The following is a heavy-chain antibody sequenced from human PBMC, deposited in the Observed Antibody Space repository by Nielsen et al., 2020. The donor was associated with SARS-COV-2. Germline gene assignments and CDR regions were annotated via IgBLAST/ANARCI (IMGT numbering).Heavy chain of an antibody. CDR2: ISGSGGST. D-gene: IGHD3-10*01. J-gene: IGHJ3*02. CDR3: AKDGVVRGDAFDI. Sequence: GGSLRLSCAASGFTFSSYAMSWVRQAPGKGLEWVSAISGSGGSTYYADSVKGRFTISRDNSKNTLYLQMNSLRVEDTALYYCAKDGVVRGDAFDIWGQGTMVTVSS. CDR1: GFTFSSYA. V-gene: IGHV3-23*01.